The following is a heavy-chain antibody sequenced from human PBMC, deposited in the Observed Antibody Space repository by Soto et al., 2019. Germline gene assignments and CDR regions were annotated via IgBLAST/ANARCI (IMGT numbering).Heavy chain of an antibody. CDR1: GYTFTSYG. J-gene: IGHJ4*02. V-gene: IGHV1-18*01. Sequence: QVQLVQSGAEVKKPGASVKVSCKASGYTFTSYGISWVRQAPGQGLEWMGWISAYNGNTNYAQQLQGRVTMTTDTPTSTAYMELRSLRSDDTAVYYCARDQGYDYIWGSYRYRSAFDYWGQGTLVTVSS. CDR2: ISAYNGNT. CDR3: ARDQGYDYIWGSYRYRSAFDY. D-gene: IGHD3-16*02.